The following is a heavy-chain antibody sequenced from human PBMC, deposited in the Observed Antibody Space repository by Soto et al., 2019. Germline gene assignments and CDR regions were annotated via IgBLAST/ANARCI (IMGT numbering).Heavy chain of an antibody. Sequence: GGSLRLSCAASGFTFSSYGMHWVRQAPGKGLEWVAVIWYDGSIKYYADSVKGRFTISRDNSKNTLYLQMNSLRAEDTAVYYCARVPGYCSSTSCSDYYYYYYMDVWGKGTTVTVSS. CDR1: GFTFSSYG. V-gene: IGHV3-33*01. CDR2: IWYDGSIK. J-gene: IGHJ6*03. CDR3: ARVPGYCSSTSCSDYYYYYYMDV. D-gene: IGHD2-2*03.